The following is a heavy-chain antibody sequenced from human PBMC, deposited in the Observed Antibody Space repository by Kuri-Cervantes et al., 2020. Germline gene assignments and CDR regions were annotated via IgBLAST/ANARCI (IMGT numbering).Heavy chain of an antibody. V-gene: IGHV4-30-4*01. D-gene: IGHD5-12*01. CDR3: ARETYSGYDRGFDY. CDR1: GGSISSGDYY. CDR2: IYYSGST. Sequence: SETLSLTCTVSGGSISSGDYYWSWIRQPPGKGLEWIGYIYYSGSTYYNPSLKSRVSISIDTSKNQFSLKLTSVTAADTAVYYCARETYSGYDRGFDYWGQGTLVTVSS. J-gene: IGHJ4*02.